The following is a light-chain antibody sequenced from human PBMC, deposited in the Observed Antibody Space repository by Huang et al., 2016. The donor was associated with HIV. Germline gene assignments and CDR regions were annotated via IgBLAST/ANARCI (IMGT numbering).Light chain of an antibody. J-gene: IGKJ5*01. V-gene: IGKV2-28*01. CDR2: LSS. Sequence: DILLTQSPLSLPVTPGEPASISCRSSQSLLHSNGYNYLDWYLQKPGQSPQLLIYLSSKRASGVPDRFSGGGSGTDFTLTISRVEAEDAGIYYCMQALQTPIAFGQGTRLEIK. CDR1: QSLLHSNGYNY. CDR3: MQALQTPIA.